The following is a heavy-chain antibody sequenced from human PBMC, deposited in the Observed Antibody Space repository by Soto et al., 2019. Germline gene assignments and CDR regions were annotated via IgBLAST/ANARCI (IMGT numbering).Heavy chain of an antibody. J-gene: IGHJ4*02. CDR2: ISGSGGST. D-gene: IGHD5-12*01. V-gene: IGHV3-23*01. CDR3: ATYLQWLRYFDY. Sequence: GGSLRLSCAASGFTFSSYAMSWVRQAPGKGLEWVSAISGSGGSTYYADSVKGRFTISRDNSKNSLYLQMNSLRAEDTAVYYCATYLQWLRYFDYWGQGTLVTVSS. CDR1: GFTFSSYA.